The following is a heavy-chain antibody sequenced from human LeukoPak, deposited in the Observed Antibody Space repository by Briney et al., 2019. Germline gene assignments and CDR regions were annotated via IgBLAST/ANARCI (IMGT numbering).Heavy chain of an antibody. CDR3: VRDRATVATPYFDY. CDR1: GCTFTGYY. D-gene: IGHD4-23*01. J-gene: IGHJ4*02. CDR2: INLNSGGT. Sequence: GASVKVSCKSSGCTFTGYYIHWVRQAPGQGLEWMGWINLNSGGTNYAQKFQGWVTMTRDTSISTAYMELHRLSSDDTAVYFCVRDRATVATPYFDYWGQGTQVTVPS. V-gene: IGHV1-2*04.